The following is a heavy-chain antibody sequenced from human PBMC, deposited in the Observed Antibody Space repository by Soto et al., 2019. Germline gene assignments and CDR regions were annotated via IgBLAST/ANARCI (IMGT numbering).Heavy chain of an antibody. D-gene: IGHD2-2*01. V-gene: IGHV1-69*13. CDR3: ARVGDCSSTSCYYYYGMDG. CDR1: GGTFSSYS. Sequence: SVKVSCKASGGTFSSYSISWVRQAPGQGLEWMGGIIPIFGTANYAQKFQGRVTITADESTSTAYMELSSLRSEDTAVYYCARVGDCSSTSCYYYYGMDGWGQGTTVTVSS. CDR2: IIPIFGTA. J-gene: IGHJ6*02.